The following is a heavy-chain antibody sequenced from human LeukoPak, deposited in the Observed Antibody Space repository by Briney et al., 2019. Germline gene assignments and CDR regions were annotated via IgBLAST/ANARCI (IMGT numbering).Heavy chain of an antibody. CDR1: SYGFTSYW. CDR2: IFPSDSDT. J-gene: IGHJ1*01. D-gene: IGHD3-9*01. V-gene: IGHV5-51*01. Sequence: GSSLKSPSKGASYGFTSYWIGWWSRMPGKGRQGMVRIFPSDSDTSYNPSFKGQVTISADKSMTKAYLNLSSLQPPDTAMYYWPRQADYNVLTGYHKGHLDHWGRGTLVTVPS. CDR3: PRQADYNVLTGYHKGHLDH.